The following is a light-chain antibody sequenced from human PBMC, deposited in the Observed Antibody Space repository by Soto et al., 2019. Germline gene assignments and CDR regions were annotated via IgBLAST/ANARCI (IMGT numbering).Light chain of an antibody. V-gene: IGKV3-15*01. J-gene: IGKJ1*01. Sequence: EIVMTQSPATLSVSPGERATLSCRASQNIRTNLAWYQQRPGQAPRLLIHDASTRATGIPANFSGSGSGTEFTLTISGLQSEDVAVYYCQQYHNWPPWTFGQGTKVEIK. CDR1: QNIRTN. CDR2: DAS. CDR3: QQYHNWPPWT.